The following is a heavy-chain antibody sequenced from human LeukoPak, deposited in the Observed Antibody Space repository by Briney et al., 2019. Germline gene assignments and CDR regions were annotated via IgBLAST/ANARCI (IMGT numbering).Heavy chain of an antibody. D-gene: IGHD3-3*01. Sequence: GGSLRLSCSASGFTFSSFWMSWVRQAPGKGLEWVAKIKQGGSEKYYVDTVKGRFTISRDNAKNSLYLQMNSLRAEDTAVYYCARDSPGITIFGVVTPNGGQGTLVTVSS. V-gene: IGHV3-7*05. CDR3: ARDSPGITIFGVVTPN. CDR2: IKQGGSEK. J-gene: IGHJ4*02. CDR1: GFTFSSFW.